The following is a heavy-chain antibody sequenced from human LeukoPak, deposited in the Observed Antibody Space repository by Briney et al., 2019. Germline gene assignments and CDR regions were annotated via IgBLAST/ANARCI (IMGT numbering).Heavy chain of an antibody. J-gene: IGHJ4*02. V-gene: IGHV4-31*03. Sequence: PSETLSLTCTVSSGSISSSSYYWGWIRQPPGKGLEWIGYIYYSGSTYYNPSLKSRVTISVDTSKNQFSLKLSSVTAADTAVYYCARAGYDILTGYYESWGQGTLVTVSS. D-gene: IGHD3-9*01. CDR1: SGSISSSSYY. CDR2: IYYSGST. CDR3: ARAGYDILTGYYES.